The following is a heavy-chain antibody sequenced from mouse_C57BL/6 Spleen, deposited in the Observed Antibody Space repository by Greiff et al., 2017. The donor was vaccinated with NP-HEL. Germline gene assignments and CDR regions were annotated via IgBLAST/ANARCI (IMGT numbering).Heavy chain of an antibody. CDR1: GFSLTSYG. D-gene: IGHD1-1*01. CDR3: AKNPYYYYGSSYEDWYFDV. V-gene: IGHV2-5*01. Sequence: QVQLKESGPGLVQPSQSLSITCTVSGFSLTSYGVHWVRQSPGKGLEWLGVIWRGGSTDYNAAFMSRLSITKDNSKSQVFFKMNSLQADDTAIYYCAKNPYYYYGSSYEDWYFDVWGTGTTVTVSS. J-gene: IGHJ1*03. CDR2: IWRGGST.